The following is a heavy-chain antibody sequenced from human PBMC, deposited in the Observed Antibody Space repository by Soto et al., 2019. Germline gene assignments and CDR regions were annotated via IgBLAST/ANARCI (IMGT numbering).Heavy chain of an antibody. CDR3: AGRLRGS. J-gene: IGHJ5*02. D-gene: IGHD4-17*01. V-gene: IGHV3-23*01. Sequence: EVQVLESGGGLVQPGGSLRLSCTASGFSFSNYAMYWVRQAPGKGLEWVSGISGFDGSTYYADSVKGRFTISSDSSKNTVYLQLNGLGAEDTAIYYCAGRLRGSWGQGTLVTVSS. CDR1: GFSFSNYA. CDR2: ISGFDGST.